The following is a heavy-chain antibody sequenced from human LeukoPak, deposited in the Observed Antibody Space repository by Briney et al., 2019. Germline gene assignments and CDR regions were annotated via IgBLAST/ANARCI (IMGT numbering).Heavy chain of an antibody. D-gene: IGHD1-7*01. CDR1: GFTFSSYA. J-gene: IGHJ4*02. Sequence: LRLSCAASGFTFSSYAMSWIRQPPGKGLEWIGYIYHSGSTYYNPSLKSRVTISVDRSKNQFSLKLSSVTAADTAVYYCARNSYSSFDYWGQGTLVTVSS. CDR2: IYHSGST. V-gene: IGHV4-30-2*01. CDR3: ARNSYSSFDY.